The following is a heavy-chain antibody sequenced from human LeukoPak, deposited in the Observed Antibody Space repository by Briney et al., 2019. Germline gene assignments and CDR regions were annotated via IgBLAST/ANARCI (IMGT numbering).Heavy chain of an antibody. V-gene: IGHV3-23*01. Sequence: AGGSLRLSCAASGFTLRSYAMSWVRQASGKRLERVSTISGSGAYTYYADSVKGRFTISRDNSKNTLYLQMNSLRAEDTAVYFCARAYCSGGSCCYFDYWGQGTLVTVSS. J-gene: IGHJ4*02. CDR1: GFTLRSYA. CDR3: ARAYCSGGSCCYFDY. CDR2: ISGSGAYT. D-gene: IGHD2-15*01.